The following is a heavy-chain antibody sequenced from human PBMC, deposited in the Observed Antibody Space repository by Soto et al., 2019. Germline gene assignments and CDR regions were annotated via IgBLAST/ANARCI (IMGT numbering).Heavy chain of an antibody. CDR3: ARGRYGDY. D-gene: IGHD1-1*01. V-gene: IGHV1-18*01. CDR2: ISAHNGNT. Sequence: QVHLVQSGAEVKKPGASVKVSCKGSGYIFTTYGITWVRQAPGQGLEWMGWISAHNGNTNYAQKLQGRVTVTRDTSTSTAYMELRNLRPDATAVYYCARGRYGDYWGQGALVTVSS. CDR1: GYIFTTYG. J-gene: IGHJ4*02.